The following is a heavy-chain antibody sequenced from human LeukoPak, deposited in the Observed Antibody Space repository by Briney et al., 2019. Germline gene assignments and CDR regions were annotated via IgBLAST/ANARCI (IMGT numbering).Heavy chain of an antibody. J-gene: IGHJ6*02. Sequence: GASVRVSCKASGNTFTSYGISWVRQAPGQGLEWMGWISAYNGNTNYAQKLQSRVTMTTDTSTSTAYMELRSLRSDDTAVYYCARVPVFYYDSSGYPSYYYYGMDVWGQGTTVTVSS. D-gene: IGHD3-22*01. CDR3: ARVPVFYYDSSGYPSYYYYGMDV. CDR2: ISAYNGNT. CDR1: GNTFTSYG. V-gene: IGHV1-18*01.